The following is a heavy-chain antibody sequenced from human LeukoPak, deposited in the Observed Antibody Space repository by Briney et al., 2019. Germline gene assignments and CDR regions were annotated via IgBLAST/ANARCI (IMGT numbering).Heavy chain of an antibody. CDR1: GFTLSSYA. V-gene: IGHV3-21*01. Sequence: GGSLRLSCAASGFTLSSYAMSWVRKGPGKGLEWVSAISVSGNTYHADSVKGRFTISRDNAKNSLYLQMNSLRAEDTAVYYCARAHYDILTGYNYYYYMDVWGKGTTVTVSS. CDR3: ARAHYDILTGYNYYYYMDV. CDR2: ISVSGNT. J-gene: IGHJ6*03. D-gene: IGHD3-9*01.